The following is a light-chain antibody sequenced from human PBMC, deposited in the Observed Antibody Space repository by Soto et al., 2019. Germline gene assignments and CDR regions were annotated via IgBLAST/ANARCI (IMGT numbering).Light chain of an antibody. Sequence: DIQMTQSPSSLSASVGDKVTITCRASQSLNGRLAWYQQKPGKAPNLLIYAGYTLQSGVPSRFSGSGSGTEFSLTITGLQPEDFVTYYCQYLNGAPTITFGQGTRLEIK. J-gene: IGKJ5*01. CDR1: QSLNGR. CDR3: QYLNGAPTIT. V-gene: IGKV1-9*01. CDR2: AGY.